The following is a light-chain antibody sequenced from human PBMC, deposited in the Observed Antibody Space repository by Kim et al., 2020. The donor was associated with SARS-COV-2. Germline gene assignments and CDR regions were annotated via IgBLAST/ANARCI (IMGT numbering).Light chain of an antibody. Sequence: EIVLTQSPGTLSLSPGERATISCRASHSVSSSYLAWYQQKPGQAPRLLIYGASSRATGIPDRFSGSGSGTDFTLTISRLEPEDFAVYYCQQYGSSLYPFGQGTKLEI. CDR3: QQYGSSLYP. J-gene: IGKJ2*01. CDR2: GAS. CDR1: HSVSSSY. V-gene: IGKV3-20*01.